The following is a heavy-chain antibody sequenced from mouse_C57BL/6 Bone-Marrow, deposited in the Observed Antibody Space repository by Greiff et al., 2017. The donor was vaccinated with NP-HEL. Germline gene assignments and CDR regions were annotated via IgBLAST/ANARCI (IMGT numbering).Heavy chain of an antibody. CDR3: ASIYYYGSSPYWYFDV. J-gene: IGHJ1*03. D-gene: IGHD1-1*01. Sequence: QVQLKQSGPELVKPGASVKISCKASGYAFSSSWMNWVKQRPGKGLEWIGRIYPGDGDTNYNGKFKGKATLTADKSSSTAYMQLSSLTSEDSAVYFCASIYYYGSSPYWYFDVWGTGTTVTVSS. CDR2: IYPGDGDT. V-gene: IGHV1-82*01. CDR1: GYAFSSSW.